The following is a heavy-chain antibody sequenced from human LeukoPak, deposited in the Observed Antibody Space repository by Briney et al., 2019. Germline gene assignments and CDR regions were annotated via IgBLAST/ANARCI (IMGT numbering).Heavy chain of an antibody. CDR3: ARRAGDYSHPYDN. J-gene: IGHJ4*02. D-gene: IGHD3-22*01. CDR2: IYSGGNT. V-gene: IGHV3-53*01. CDR1: GFTVSSNY. Sequence: GGSLRLSCAASGFTVSSNYMSWVRQAPGKGLEWVSFIYSGGNTHYSDSVKGRFTISRDNSKNTLYLQMNRLRAEDTAVYYCARRAGDYSHPYDNWGQGTLGTVSS.